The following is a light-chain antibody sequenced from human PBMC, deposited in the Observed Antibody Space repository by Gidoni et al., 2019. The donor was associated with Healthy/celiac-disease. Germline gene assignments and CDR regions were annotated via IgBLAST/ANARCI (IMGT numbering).Light chain of an antibody. CDR2: DAS. J-gene: IGKJ2*01. V-gene: IGKV3-11*01. Sequence: TLSLSPGERATLSCRASQSVSSYLAWYQQKPGQAPRLLIYDASNRATGIPARFSGSGSGTDFTLTISSLEPEDVAVYYCQQRSNWPPMYTFGQGTKLEIK. CDR3: QQRSNWPPMYT. CDR1: QSVSSY.